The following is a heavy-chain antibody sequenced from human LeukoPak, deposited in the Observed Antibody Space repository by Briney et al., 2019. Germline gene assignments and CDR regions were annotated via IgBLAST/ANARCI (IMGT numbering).Heavy chain of an antibody. J-gene: IGHJ5*02. CDR2: MNPNSGNT. Sequence: ASVKVSCKASGYTFTSYDINWVRQATGQGLEWMGWMNPNSGNTGYAQKFQGRVTTTRNTSISTAYMELSSLRSEDTAVYYCARGLYFVYDFWSGYSNWFDPWGQGTLVTVSS. V-gene: IGHV1-8*03. CDR1: GYTFTSYD. CDR3: ARGLYFVYDFWSGYSNWFDP. D-gene: IGHD3-3*01.